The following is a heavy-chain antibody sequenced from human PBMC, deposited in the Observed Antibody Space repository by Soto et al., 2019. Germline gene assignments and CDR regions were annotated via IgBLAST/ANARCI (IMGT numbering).Heavy chain of an antibody. CDR2: TRNKANSYTT. CDR3: TRGAGETQKSESYYYGLDV. D-gene: IGHD3-10*01. Sequence: EVQLVESGGGLVQPGGSLRLSCAASGFTLSDHYMDWVRQAPGKGLEWVGRTRNKANSYTTEYAASVKGRFSISRDDSKNSMYLQLNSLKTEATALYYCTRGAGETQKSESYYYGLDVWGLGTTVTVSS. J-gene: IGHJ6*02. V-gene: IGHV3-72*01. CDR1: GFTLSDHY.